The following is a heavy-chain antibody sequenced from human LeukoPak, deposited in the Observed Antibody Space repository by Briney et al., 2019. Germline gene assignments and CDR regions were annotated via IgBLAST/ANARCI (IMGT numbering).Heavy chain of an antibody. D-gene: IGHD2-15*01. Sequence: ASVKVSCKASGGTFSSYAISWVRQAPGQGLEWMGGIIPIFGTANYAQKFQGRVTITTDESTSTAYMELRSLRSEDTAVYYCASLGYCSAGSCYFWGQGTLVTVSS. CDR1: GGTFSSYA. CDR3: ASLGYCSAGSCYF. V-gene: IGHV1-69*05. CDR2: IIPIFGTA. J-gene: IGHJ4*02.